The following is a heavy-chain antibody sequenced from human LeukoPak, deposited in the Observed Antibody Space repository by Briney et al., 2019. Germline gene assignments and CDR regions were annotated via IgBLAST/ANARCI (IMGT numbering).Heavy chain of an antibody. V-gene: IGHV4-59*01. CDR3: ARGGYSYVFDY. D-gene: IGHD5-18*01. CDR1: GGSISSYY. J-gene: IGHJ4*02. CDR2: IYCSGST. Sequence: SETLSLTCTVSGGSISSYYWSWIRQPPGKGLEWIGYIYCSGSTNYNPSLKSRVTISVDTSKNQFSLKLSSVTAADTAVYYCARGGYSYVFDYWGQGTLVTVSS.